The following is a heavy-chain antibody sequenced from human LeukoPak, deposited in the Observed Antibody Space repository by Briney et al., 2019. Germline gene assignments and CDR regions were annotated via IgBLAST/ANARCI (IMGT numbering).Heavy chain of an antibody. J-gene: IGHJ5*02. D-gene: IGHD2-2*01. V-gene: IGHV1-3*01. CDR3: ARGGRYCSSTSCYENWFDP. CDR1: GYTFTSYA. CDR2: INAGNGNT. Sequence: GASVKVSCKASGYTFTSYAMHWVRQAPGQRLEWMGWINAGNGNTKYSQKFQGRVTITRDTSASTAYMELSSLRSEDTAVYYCARGGRYCSSTSCYENWFDPWGQGTLVTVSS.